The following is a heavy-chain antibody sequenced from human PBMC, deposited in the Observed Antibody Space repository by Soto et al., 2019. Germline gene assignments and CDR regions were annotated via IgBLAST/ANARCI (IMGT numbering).Heavy chain of an antibody. CDR3: ASGFLGVMRSGYCSSGSCLSYHYYVGMDV. V-gene: IGHV1-18*01. CDR1: SNTFPTYG. J-gene: IGHJ6*02. Sequence: SVHVSGAASSNTFPTYGISWVRQAPVHGLEWMGWIRANNGNTNYAQSLQGRVTMTTETSTSTAYMELRSLRSDDTAVYYCASGFLGVMRSGYCSSGSCLSYHYYVGMDVWGQAKTATVSS. CDR2: IRANNGNT. D-gene: IGHD2-15*01.